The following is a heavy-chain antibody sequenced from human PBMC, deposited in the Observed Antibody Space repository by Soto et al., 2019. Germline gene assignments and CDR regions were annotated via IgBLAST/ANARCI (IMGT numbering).Heavy chain of an antibody. CDR3: AKGKVATIKYYGMDV. CDR2: ISWNRGDI. J-gene: IGHJ6*02. D-gene: IGHD5-12*01. V-gene: IGHV3-9*01. Sequence: EVELVESGGGLVQPGRSLTLACAASGFMFEDYAMHWVRQVPGKGLEWVSGISWNRGDIAYVDSVKGRFTISRDNAKKYLTLQMNSLRPEDTALYYCAKGKVATIKYYGMDVWGQGTTVIVSS. CDR1: GFMFEDYA.